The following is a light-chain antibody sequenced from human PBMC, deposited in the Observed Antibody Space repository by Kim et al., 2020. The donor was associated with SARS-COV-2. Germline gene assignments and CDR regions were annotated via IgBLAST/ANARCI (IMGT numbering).Light chain of an antibody. CDR3: QQYKNWAPYT. Sequence: VSPGEKATPSCRARQGGSSNLAWDQKETGQAPRLLIYGGSNRANGIPARVSGSGSGKEFTLNIRSLRSEDFGVYYCQQYKNWAPYTFGQGHKLE. CDR2: GGS. V-gene: IGKV3-15*01. J-gene: IGKJ2*01. CDR1: QGGSSN.